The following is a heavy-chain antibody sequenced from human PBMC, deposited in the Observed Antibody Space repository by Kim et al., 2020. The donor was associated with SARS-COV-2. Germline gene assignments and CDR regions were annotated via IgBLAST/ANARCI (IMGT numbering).Heavy chain of an antibody. V-gene: IGHV3-33*01. D-gene: IGHD3-10*01. CDR1: GFTFSNSG. J-gene: IGHJ4*02. Sequence: GGSLRLSCAASGFTFSNSGMHWVRQAPGQGLEWVAVIWYDGSNKYYADSVKGRFTISRDNSKNTLYLQMNSLRAEDTAVYYCARGRLDHYGSGSYSPHYFDYWGQGTLVTVSS. CDR2: IWYDGSNK. CDR3: ARGRLDHYGSGSYSPHYFDY.